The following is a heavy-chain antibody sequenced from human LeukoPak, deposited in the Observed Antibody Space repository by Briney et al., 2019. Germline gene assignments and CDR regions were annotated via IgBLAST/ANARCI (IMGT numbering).Heavy chain of an antibody. CDR1: GFTFSSYA. D-gene: IGHD5-18*01. CDR2: ISGSGGST. V-gene: IGHV3-23*01. CDR3: AKGSTWIQLWFDY. J-gene: IGHJ4*02. Sequence: PGGSLRLSCAASGFTFSSYAMSWVRQAPGKGLEWVSDISGSGGSTYYADSVKGRFTISRDNSKNTLYLQMNSLRAEDTAVYYCAKGSTWIQLWFDYWGQGTLVTVSS.